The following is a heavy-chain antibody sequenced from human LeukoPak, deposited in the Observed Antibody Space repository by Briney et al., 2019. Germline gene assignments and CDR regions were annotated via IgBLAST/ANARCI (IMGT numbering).Heavy chain of an antibody. Sequence: PSETLPLTCPVYRGSFRGYYWSWIRQPPAKGLEWIGEINHSGSTNYNPSLKSRVTISVDTSKNQLSLKLTSVTAADTAVYYCASRLSGYPWRYWGQGTLVTVSS. CDR1: RGSFRGYY. CDR3: ASRLSGYPWRY. V-gene: IGHV4-34*01. J-gene: IGHJ4*02. D-gene: IGHD3-3*01. CDR2: INHSGST.